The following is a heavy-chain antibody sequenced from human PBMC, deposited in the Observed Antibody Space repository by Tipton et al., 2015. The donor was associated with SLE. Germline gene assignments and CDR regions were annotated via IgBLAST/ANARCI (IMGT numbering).Heavy chain of an antibody. V-gene: IGHV4-30-2*01. CDR3: ARGGYSSSWYWFDP. CDR2: IYHSGST. CDR1: GGSISSGGYS. D-gene: IGHD6-13*01. Sequence: TLSLTCAVYGGSISSGGYSWSWIRQPPGKGLEWIGYIYHSGSTYYNPSLKSRVTISVDTSKNQFSLKLSSVTAADTAVYYCARGGYSSSWYWFDPWGQGTLVTVSS. J-gene: IGHJ5*02.